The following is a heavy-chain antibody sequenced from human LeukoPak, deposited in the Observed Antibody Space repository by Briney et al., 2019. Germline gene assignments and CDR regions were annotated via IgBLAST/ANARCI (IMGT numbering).Heavy chain of an antibody. CDR1: GFTFSQYW. CDR3: AREPSQLWIDX. D-gene: IGHD5-18*01. Sequence: GGSLRLSCAASGFTFSQYWMSWVRQAPGKGLEWVANIKPDGSEKHYVDSVKGRFSISRDNTKNSLFLQISSLIGEDSAVYYCAREPSQLWIDXXGQXTXVIV. V-gene: IGHV3-7*01. CDR2: IKPDGSEK. J-gene: IGHJ4*02.